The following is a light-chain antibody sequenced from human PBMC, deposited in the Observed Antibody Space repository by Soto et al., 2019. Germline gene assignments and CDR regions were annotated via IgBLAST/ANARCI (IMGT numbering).Light chain of an antibody. Sequence: QSALTQPPSASGSPGQSVTISCTGTSSDVGGYKYVSWYQQHPDKAPKLMIYEVSKRPSGVPDRFSGSKSGNTASLTVSGLQAEDEADYYCSSYAGSSNLVFGGGTKVTVL. CDR3: SSYAGSSNLV. J-gene: IGLJ3*02. CDR2: EVS. CDR1: SSDVGGYKY. V-gene: IGLV2-8*01.